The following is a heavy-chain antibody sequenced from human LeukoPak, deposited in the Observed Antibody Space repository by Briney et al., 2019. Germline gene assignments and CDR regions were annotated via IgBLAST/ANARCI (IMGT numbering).Heavy chain of an antibody. CDR1: GFTFSSYA. CDR2: ITSTGSST. Sequence: PGGSLRLSCAASGFTFSSYAMNWVRQAPGKGLEYVSGITSTGSSTFYANSVKGRFTISRGNSKNTLYLQMGSLRAEDMAVYYCARVLSRGGCDYWGQGTLVTVSS. CDR3: ARVLSRGGCDY. V-gene: IGHV3-64*01. J-gene: IGHJ4*02. D-gene: IGHD2-15*01.